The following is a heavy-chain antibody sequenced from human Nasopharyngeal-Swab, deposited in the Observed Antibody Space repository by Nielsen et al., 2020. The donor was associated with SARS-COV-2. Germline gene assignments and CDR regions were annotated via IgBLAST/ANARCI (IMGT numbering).Heavy chain of an antibody. V-gene: IGHV3-9*01. CDR1: GFTFDDYI. D-gene: IGHD4-11*01. Sequence: GGSLRLSCAASGFTFDDYIMHWVRQAPGKGLEWVSGINWNSGRKGYADSVKGRFTISRDNAKNSLYLLVNSLRSEDTALYYCARGTADYSNPSFDYWGQGTLVTVPS. CDR3: ARGTADYSNPSFDY. J-gene: IGHJ4*02. CDR2: INWNSGRK.